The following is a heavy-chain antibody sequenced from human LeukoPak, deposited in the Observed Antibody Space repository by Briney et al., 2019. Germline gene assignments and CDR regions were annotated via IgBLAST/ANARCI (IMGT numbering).Heavy chain of an antibody. CDR1: GGSINTYF. CDR2: IYPSRST. Sequence: SETLSLTCTVSGGSINTYFWTWIRQPAGKGLQWIGRIYPSRSTNYSPSLKSRLTMSVDTSNNQFSLKLSSVAAADTAVYYCARDRYGGIIDSWGQGTLVSVSS. V-gene: IGHV4-4*07. D-gene: IGHD1-1*01. CDR3: ARDRYGGIIDS. J-gene: IGHJ4*02.